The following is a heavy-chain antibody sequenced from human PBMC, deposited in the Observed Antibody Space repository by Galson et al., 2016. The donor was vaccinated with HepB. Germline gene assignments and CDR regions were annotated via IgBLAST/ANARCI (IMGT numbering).Heavy chain of an antibody. CDR1: GGSISSSSHY. J-gene: IGHJ4*02. D-gene: IGHD3-10*01. CDR2: IYYSGST. CDR3: ARRSPLSRWFGEYDD. V-gene: IGHV4-39*07. Sequence: SETLSLTCTVSGGSISSSSHYWGWIRQPPGKGLEWIGSIYYSGSTYYNPSLKSRVTISVDTSKNQISLKLSSVTAADTAVYYCARRSPLSRWFGEYDDWGQGTLVTVSS.